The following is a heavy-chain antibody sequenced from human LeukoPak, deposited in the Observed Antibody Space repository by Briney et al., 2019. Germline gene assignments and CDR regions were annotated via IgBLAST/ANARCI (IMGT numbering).Heavy chain of an antibody. J-gene: IGHJ5*02. CDR2: MSPNSGNT. D-gene: IGHD2-2*02. Sequence: ASVKVSCKASGYTFTSYDINWVRQATGQGLEWMGWMSPNSGNTGYAQRFQGRVTMTRNTSISTAYMELSSLRSEDTAVYYCARESTAAIRRRYNWFDPWGQGTLVTVSS. CDR1: GYTFTSYD. CDR3: ARESTAAIRRRYNWFDP. V-gene: IGHV1-8*01.